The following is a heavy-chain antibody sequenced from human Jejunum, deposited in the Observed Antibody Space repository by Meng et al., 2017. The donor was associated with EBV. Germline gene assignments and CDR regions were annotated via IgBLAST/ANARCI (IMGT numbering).Heavy chain of an antibody. V-gene: IGHV4-34*02. CDR3: ARVAFSYTTRSLDS. CDR2: INHSGST. D-gene: IGHD3-16*02. Sequence: QVQLQQWGVGLLKPSGTLSLTCAVYRGSFSGYYWSWIRQHPGKGLEWIGEINHSGSTNYNPSLRSRVTISVETSKNQFSLRLNSVTAADTAVYYCARVAFSYTTRSLDSWGQGTLVTVSS. CDR1: RGSFSGYY. J-gene: IGHJ4*02.